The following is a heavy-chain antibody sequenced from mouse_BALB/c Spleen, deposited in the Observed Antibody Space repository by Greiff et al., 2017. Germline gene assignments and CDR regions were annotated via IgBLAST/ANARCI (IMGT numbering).Heavy chain of an antibody. V-gene: IGHV1-80*01. J-gene: IGHJ2*01. CDR3: ARGDYGSSSLDY. CDR1: GYAFSSYW. CDR2: IYPGDGDT. Sequence: QLQQSGAELVRPGSSVKISCKASGYAFSSYWMNWVKQRPGQGLEWIGQIYPGDGDTNYNGKFKGKATLTADKSSSTAYMQLSSLTSEDSAVYFCARGDYGSSSLDYWGQGTTLTVSS. D-gene: IGHD1-1*01.